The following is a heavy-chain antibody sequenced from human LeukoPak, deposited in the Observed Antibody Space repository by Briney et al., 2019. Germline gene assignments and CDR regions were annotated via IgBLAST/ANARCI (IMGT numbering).Heavy chain of an antibody. CDR3: ARDLDRSIAVAGSDY. J-gene: IGHJ4*02. CDR1: GFTFSDYY. Sequence: PGGFLRLSCAASGFTFSDYYMSWIRQAPGKGLEWVSYISSSGSTIYYADSVKGQFTISRDNAKNSLYLQMNSLRAEDTAVYYCARDLDRSIAVAGSDYWGQGTLVTVSS. CDR2: ISSSGSTI. V-gene: IGHV3-11*01. D-gene: IGHD6-19*01.